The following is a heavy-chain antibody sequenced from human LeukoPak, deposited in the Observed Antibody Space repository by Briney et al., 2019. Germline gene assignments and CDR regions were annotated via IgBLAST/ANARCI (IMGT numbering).Heavy chain of an antibody. D-gene: IGHD6-13*01. J-gene: IGHJ3*02. CDR1: GYTITSQG. CDR3: ARDYPLYSSNPEAFDI. V-gene: IGHV1-18*01. CDR2: ISTYNGDT. Sequence: ASVKVSCKASGYTITSQGISWVRQAPGQGLECMGWISTYNGDTNYAQKLQGRVTLTTDTSTSTAYLELRSLRSDDTAVYYCARDYPLYSSNPEAFDIWGQGTKVTVSS.